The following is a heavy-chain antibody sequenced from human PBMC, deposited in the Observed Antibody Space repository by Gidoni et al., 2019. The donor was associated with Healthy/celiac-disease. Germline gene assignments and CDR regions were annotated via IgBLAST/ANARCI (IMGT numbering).Heavy chain of an antibody. Sequence: QVQLVQSGAEVKKPGSSVKVSCKASGGTFSSYAISWVRQAPGQGLEWMGGCIPIFGTANYEQKFQGRVTITADKSTSTAYMELSSLRSEDTAVYYCARDLVEVSMGDWFDPWGQGTLVTVSS. J-gene: IGHJ5*02. CDR3: ARDLVEVSMGDWFDP. D-gene: IGHD1-26*01. CDR1: GGTFSSYA. V-gene: IGHV1-69*06. CDR2: CIPIFGTA.